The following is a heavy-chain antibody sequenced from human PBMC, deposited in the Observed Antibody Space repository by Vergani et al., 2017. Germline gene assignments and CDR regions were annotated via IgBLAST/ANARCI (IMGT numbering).Heavy chain of an antibody. CDR2: IIPIFGAA. CDR1: GYTFTGYY. D-gene: IGHD1-26*01. J-gene: IGHJ3*02. V-gene: IGHV1-69*01. Sequence: QVQLVQSGAEVKKPGASVKVSCKASGYTFTGYYMHWVRQAPGQGLEWMGGIIPIFGAANYAQKFQGRVTITADESTSTAYMELRSLRSEDTAVYYCAADKVGATTSSSDAFDIWGQGTMVTVSS. CDR3: AADKVGATTSSSDAFDI.